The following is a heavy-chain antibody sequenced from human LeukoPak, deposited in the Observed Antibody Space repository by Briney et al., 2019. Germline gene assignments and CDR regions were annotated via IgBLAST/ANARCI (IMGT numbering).Heavy chain of an antibody. V-gene: IGHV4-31*03. Sequence: SETLSLTCTVSGGSISSGGYYWSWIRQHPGKGLEWIGYIYYSGSTYYNPSLKSRVTISVDTSKNQFPLKLSSVTAADTAVYYCAREIVAERSNWFDPWGQGTLVTVSS. CDR1: GGSISSGGYY. J-gene: IGHJ5*02. D-gene: IGHD3-16*02. CDR2: IYYSGST. CDR3: AREIVAERSNWFDP.